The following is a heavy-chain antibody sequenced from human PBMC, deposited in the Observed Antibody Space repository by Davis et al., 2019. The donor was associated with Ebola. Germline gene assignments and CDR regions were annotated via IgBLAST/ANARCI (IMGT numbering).Heavy chain of an antibody. CDR2: INPSGGST. CDR1: GYTFTSYY. V-gene: IGHV1-46*01. CDR3: ARGRLTMIVGIDY. D-gene: IGHD3-22*01. J-gene: IGHJ4*02. Sequence: ASVKVSCKASGYTFTSYYMHWVRQAPGQGLEWMGIINPSGGSTSYAQKFQGRVTITRDTSASTAYMELSSLRSEDTAVYYCARGRLTMIVGIDYWGQGTLVTVSS.